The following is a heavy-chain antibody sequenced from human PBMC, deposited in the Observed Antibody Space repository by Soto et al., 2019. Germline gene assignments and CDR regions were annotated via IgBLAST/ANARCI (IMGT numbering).Heavy chain of an antibody. CDR2: FDPEDGET. D-gene: IGHD2-2*01. CDR3: ATDYCSSTSCQSYYYYYGMDV. J-gene: IGHJ6*02. Sequence: RASVKVSCKVSGYTLTELSMHWVRQAPGKGLEWMGGFDPEDGETIYAQKFQGRVTMTEDTSTDTAYMELSSLRSEDTAVYYCATDYCSSTSCQSYYYYYGMDVWGQGTTVTVSS. CDR1: GYTLTELS. V-gene: IGHV1-24*01.